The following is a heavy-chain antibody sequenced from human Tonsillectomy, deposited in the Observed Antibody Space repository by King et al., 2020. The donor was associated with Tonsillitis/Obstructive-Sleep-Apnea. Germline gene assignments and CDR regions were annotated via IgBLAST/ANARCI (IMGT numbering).Heavy chain of an antibody. CDR2: ISYDVSNK. CDR3: ARAIEASPDAFDI. V-gene: IGHV3-30*01. D-gene: IGHD2-21*01. CDR1: GFTFSSYA. J-gene: IGHJ3*02. Sequence: VQLVESWGGVVQPGRSLRLSCAASGFTFSSYAMHWVRQAPGKGLEWVAVISYDVSNKYYADSVKGRFTISRDNSKNTLYLQMNSLRAEDTAVYYCARAIEASPDAFDIWGQGTMVTVSS.